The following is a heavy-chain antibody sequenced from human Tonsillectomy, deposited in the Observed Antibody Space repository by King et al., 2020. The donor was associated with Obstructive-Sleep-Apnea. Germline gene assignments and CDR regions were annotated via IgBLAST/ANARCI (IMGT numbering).Heavy chain of an antibody. D-gene: IGHD3-3*01. J-gene: IGHJ6*02. V-gene: IGHV3-7*03. CDR3: ARAPGVAVYYYGMDV. Sequence: VQLVESGGGLVQPGGSLRLSCAASGFTFSSYWMSWVRQAPGKGLEWVANIKQDGSEKYYVDSVKGRFTISRDNAKNSLYLQMNSLRAADTAVYYCARAPGVAVYYYGMDVWGQGTTVTVSS. CDR2: IKQDGSEK. CDR1: GFTFSSYW.